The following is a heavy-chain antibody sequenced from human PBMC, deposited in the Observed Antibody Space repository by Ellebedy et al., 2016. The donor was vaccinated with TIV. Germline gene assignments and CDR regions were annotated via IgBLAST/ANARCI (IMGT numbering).Heavy chain of an antibody. J-gene: IGHJ3*02. CDR2: TYYGSKWYN. V-gene: IGHV6-1*01. Sequence: SETLSLTCVISGDSVSINSGGWNWIRQSPERGLEWLGRTYYGSKWYNDYAVSVKGRVAINPDTSKNQFSLHLNSVTPEDTAVYYCARGWLRGSFDIWGQGTTVIVSS. CDR3: ARGWLRGSFDI. D-gene: IGHD6-19*01. CDR1: GDSVSINSGG.